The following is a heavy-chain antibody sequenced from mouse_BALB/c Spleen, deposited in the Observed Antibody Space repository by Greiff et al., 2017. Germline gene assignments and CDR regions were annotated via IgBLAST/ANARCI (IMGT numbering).Heavy chain of an antibody. Sequence: VQLQQSGGDLVKPGGSLKLSCAASGFTFSSYGMSWVRQTPDKRLEWVATISSGGSYTYYPDSVKGRFTISRDNAKNTLYLQMSSLKSEDTAMYYCARQKQTQRSSYFDDWGQGTTRTVAS. V-gene: IGHV5-6*01. CDR2: ISSGGSYT. D-gene: IGHD1-1*01. CDR3: ARQKQTQRSSYFDD. J-gene: IGHJ2*01. CDR1: GFTFSSYG.